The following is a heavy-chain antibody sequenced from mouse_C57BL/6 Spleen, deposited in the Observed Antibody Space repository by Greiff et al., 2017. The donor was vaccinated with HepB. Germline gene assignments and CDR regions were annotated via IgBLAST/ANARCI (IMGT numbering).Heavy chain of an antibody. Sequence: QVQLKQPGAELVKPGASVKLSCKASGYTFTSYWMHWVKQRPGRGLEWIGRIDPNSGGTKYNEKFKSKATLTVDKPSSTAYMQLSSLTSEDSAVYYCARAPYGSSSAWFAYWGQGTLVTVSA. CDR2: IDPNSGGT. J-gene: IGHJ3*01. CDR3: ARAPYGSSSAWFAY. V-gene: IGHV1-72*01. D-gene: IGHD1-1*01. CDR1: GYTFTSYW.